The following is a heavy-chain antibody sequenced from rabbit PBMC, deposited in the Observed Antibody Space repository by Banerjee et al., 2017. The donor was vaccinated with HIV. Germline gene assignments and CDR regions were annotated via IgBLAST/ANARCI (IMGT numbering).Heavy chain of an antibody. Sequence: QEQLEESGGGLVEPEGSLTLTCTASGFSFSNKYVMCWVRQAPGKGLEWIACIHAAGSGSTYYASWAKGRFTISETSSTTVTLQMTSLTAADTATYFCARSSTYYGFNLWGPGTLVTVS. CDR1: GFSFSNKYV. CDR3: ARSSTYYGFNL. J-gene: IGHJ4*01. V-gene: IGHV1S45*01. D-gene: IGHD8-1*01. CDR2: IHAAGSGST.